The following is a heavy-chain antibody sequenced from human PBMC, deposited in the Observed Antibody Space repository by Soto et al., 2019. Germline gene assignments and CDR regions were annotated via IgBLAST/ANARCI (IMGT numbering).Heavy chain of an antibody. CDR3: ARVGDYDSSGYPFDY. J-gene: IGHJ4*02. Sequence: GASVKVSCKASGGTFSSYAISWVRQAPGQGLEWMGGIIPIFGTANYAQKFQGRVTITADESTSTAYMELSSLRSEDTAVYYCARVGDYDSSGYPFDYWGQGTLVTVSS. CDR2: IIPIFGTA. CDR1: GGTFSSYA. V-gene: IGHV1-69*13. D-gene: IGHD3-22*01.